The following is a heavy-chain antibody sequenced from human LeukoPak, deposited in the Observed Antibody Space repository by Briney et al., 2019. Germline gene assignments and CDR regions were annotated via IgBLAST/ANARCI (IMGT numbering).Heavy chain of an antibody. Sequence: PGGSLRLSCAASGFTFSSYEMNWVRQAPGKGLEWVSYISSSGSTIYYADSVKGRFTISRDNSKNTLYLQMNSLRAEDTAVYYCARDQPNYYDSSGYLGGAFDIWGQGTMVTVSS. CDR1: GFTFSSYE. CDR2: ISSSGSTI. CDR3: ARDQPNYYDSSGYLGGAFDI. D-gene: IGHD3-22*01. J-gene: IGHJ3*02. V-gene: IGHV3-48*03.